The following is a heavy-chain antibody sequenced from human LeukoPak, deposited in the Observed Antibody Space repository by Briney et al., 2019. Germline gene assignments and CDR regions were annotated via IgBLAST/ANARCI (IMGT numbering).Heavy chain of an antibody. CDR3: LRDYSFSNN. CDR2: ITSGSDYI. CDR1: GFTFRSYT. D-gene: IGHD2-15*01. Sequence: TGGSLRLSCAASGFTFRSYTMNWVRQAPGKGLQWVSSITSGSDYIYYADSVRGRFTISRDNAKNSLYLQMNSLSPEDTAMYYYLRDYSFSNNWGQGTLVTVSS. J-gene: IGHJ4*02. V-gene: IGHV3-21*06.